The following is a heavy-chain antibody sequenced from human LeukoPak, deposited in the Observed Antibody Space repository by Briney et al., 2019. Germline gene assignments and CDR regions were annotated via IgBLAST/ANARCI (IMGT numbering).Heavy chain of an antibody. CDR2: INPSGGST. J-gene: IGHJ4*02. D-gene: IGHD4-17*01. CDR3: ARVGNYGEYVELWY. V-gene: IGHV1-46*01. Sequence: ASVKVSCKASGCTFTSYYMHWVRQALGQGLQCMGIINPSGGSTSYAQKFQGRVTTTRDTSTSTVYMELSSLRSEDTAMYYCARVGNYGEYVELWYWGQGTLVTVSS. CDR1: GCTFTSYY.